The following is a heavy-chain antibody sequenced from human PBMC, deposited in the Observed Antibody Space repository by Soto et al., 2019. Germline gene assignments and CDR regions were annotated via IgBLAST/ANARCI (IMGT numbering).Heavy chain of an antibody. CDR2: ITSNGDNT. D-gene: IGHD2-15*01. Sequence: GGSLRLSCASSGFTFSSYGMHWVRQAPGKGLEYVSGITSNGDNTYHADSVKGRFTISRDNSKNTLYLQMSSLRVEDTAVYYCVKGIQLLRYYVDYWGRGALVTV. J-gene: IGHJ4*01. V-gene: IGHV3-64D*06. CDR1: GFTFSSYG. CDR3: VKGIQLLRYYVDY.